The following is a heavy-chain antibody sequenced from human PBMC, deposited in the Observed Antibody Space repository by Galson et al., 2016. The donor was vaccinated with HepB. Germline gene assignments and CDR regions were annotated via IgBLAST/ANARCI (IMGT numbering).Heavy chain of an antibody. CDR1: GFTFSDYY. CDR2: IGRGDTTI. CDR3: ARLIYYYYAMDV. Sequence: SLRLSCAASGFTFSDYYMSWIRQSPGKGLEWVSYIGRGDTTIYYADSVKGRFTISRDNAKNSLYLQMSSLEAEDTAVYYCARLIYYYYAMDVWGQGITVSVS. J-gene: IGHJ6*02. V-gene: IGHV3-11*01.